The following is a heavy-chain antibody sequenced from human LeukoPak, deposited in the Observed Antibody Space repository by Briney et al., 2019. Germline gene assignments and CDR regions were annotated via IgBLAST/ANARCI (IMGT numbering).Heavy chain of an antibody. V-gene: IGHV4-4*07. CDR1: GGSFSSYY. J-gene: IGHJ4*02. D-gene: IGHD1-1*01. Sequence: PSETLSLTCTVSGGSFSSYYWSWIRQPVGKGLEWIGRIYSSGTTNYNPSLKSRVIMSIDTSKSQFSLKLSSVTAADTAVYYCARDYSQVGESGIPTDYWGQGILVIVSS. CDR2: IYSSGTT. CDR3: ARDYSQVGESGIPTDY.